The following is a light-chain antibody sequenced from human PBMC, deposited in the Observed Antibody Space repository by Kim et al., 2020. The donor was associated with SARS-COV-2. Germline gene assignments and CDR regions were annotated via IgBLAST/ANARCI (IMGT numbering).Light chain of an antibody. CDR3: QQYNIYSGT. Sequence: ASVGDRVSITCRASQSINNWLAWYQQKPEKAPKLLIYKASSLEGGVPSRFSGSGSGTEFTLTISSLQPDDFATYYCQQYNIYSGTFGQGTKVDIK. V-gene: IGKV1-5*03. CDR1: QSINNW. CDR2: KAS. J-gene: IGKJ1*01.